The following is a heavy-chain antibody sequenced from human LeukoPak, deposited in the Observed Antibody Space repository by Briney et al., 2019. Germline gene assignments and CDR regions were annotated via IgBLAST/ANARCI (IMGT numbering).Heavy chain of an antibody. CDR1: GFSFNRYA. J-gene: IGHJ4*02. CDR3: ARDSMMGAILDY. D-gene: IGHD1-26*01. V-gene: IGHV3-53*01. CDR2: IYSGGST. Sequence: PGGSLRLSCAASGFSFNRYAMSWVRQAPGKGLEWVSVIYSGGSTYYADSVKGRFTISRDNSKNTLYLQMNSLRAEDTAVYYCARDSMMGAILDYWGQGTLVTVSS.